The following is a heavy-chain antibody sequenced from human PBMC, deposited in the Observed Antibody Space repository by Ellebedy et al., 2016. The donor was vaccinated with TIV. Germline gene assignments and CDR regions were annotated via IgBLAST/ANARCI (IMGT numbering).Heavy chain of an antibody. V-gene: IGHV4-34*01. D-gene: IGHD6-13*01. CDR2: INHSGST. Sequence: SETLSLXXAVYGGSFSGYYWSWIRQPPGKGLEWIGEINHSGSTNYNPSLKSRVTISVDTSKNQFSLKLSSVTAADTAVYYCARAPAAGTSFDYWGQGTLVTVSS. CDR1: GGSFSGYY. J-gene: IGHJ4*02. CDR3: ARAPAAGTSFDY.